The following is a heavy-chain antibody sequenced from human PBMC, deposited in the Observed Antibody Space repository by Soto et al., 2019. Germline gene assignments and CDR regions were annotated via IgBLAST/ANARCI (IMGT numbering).Heavy chain of an antibody. CDR1: GFTFSSYG. J-gene: IGHJ5*02. Sequence: GGSLRLSCAASGFTFSSYGMHWVRQAPGKGLEWVAVISYDGSNKYYADSVKGRFTISRDNSKNTLYLQMSSLRAEDTAVYYSVKEGYYYDSSGYYYGWFDPWGQGTLVTVSS. V-gene: IGHV3-30*18. CDR3: VKEGYYYDSSGYYYGWFDP. D-gene: IGHD3-22*01. CDR2: ISYDGSNK.